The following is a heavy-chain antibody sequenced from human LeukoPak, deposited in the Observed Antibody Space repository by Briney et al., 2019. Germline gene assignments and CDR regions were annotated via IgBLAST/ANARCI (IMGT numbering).Heavy chain of an antibody. J-gene: IGHJ4*02. V-gene: IGHV1-18*01. CDR1: GYTFTSYG. D-gene: IGHD6-13*01. Sequence: ASVKVPCKASGYTFTSYGIGWVRQAPGQGLEWMGWISAYNGNTNYAQKLQGRVTMTTDTSTSTAYMELRSLRSDDTAVYYCARGIWYSSSWFFDYWGQGTLVTVSS. CDR3: ARGIWYSSSWFFDY. CDR2: ISAYNGNT.